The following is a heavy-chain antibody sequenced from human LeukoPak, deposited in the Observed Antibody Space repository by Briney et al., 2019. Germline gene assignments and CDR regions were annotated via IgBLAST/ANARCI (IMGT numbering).Heavy chain of an antibody. CDR1: GGSISSYY. CDR2: IYYSGST. V-gene: IGHV4-59*01. D-gene: IGHD5-18*01. CDR3: ARVSHSYGSSYYYYMDV. Sequence: SETLSLTCTVSGGSISSYYWSWIRQPPGKGLEWIGYIYYSGSTNYNPSLKSRVTISVDTSKNQFSLKLSSVTAADTAVYYCARVSHSYGSSYYYYMDVWGKGTTVTVSS. J-gene: IGHJ6*03.